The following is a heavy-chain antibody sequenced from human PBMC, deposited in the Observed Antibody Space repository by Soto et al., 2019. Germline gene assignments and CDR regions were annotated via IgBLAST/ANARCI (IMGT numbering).Heavy chain of an antibody. Sequence: GETLSISGKVSGYSFTSYWIVWVRQVPGKGVDCMGIIYPGDSDSRYSPSFQGQVTISADKSISTAYLQWSSLKASDTAMYYCARPSPPSTIFGVVTGFWFDPWGQGTLVTVSS. CDR2: IYPGDSDS. D-gene: IGHD3-3*01. CDR1: GYSFTSYW. J-gene: IGHJ5*02. V-gene: IGHV5-51*01. CDR3: ARPSPPSTIFGVVTGFWFDP.